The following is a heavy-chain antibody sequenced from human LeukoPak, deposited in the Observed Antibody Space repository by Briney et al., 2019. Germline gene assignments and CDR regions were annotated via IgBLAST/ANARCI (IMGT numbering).Heavy chain of an antibody. V-gene: IGHV3-21*01. CDR2: ITSTSNYI. CDR1: GFTFSSFC. Sequence: AGSLRLSCAASGFTFSSFCMNWGRHPTGKGLVWVSSITSTSNYISYADSAEDRLIIFRDHAKNSTYLQMNSLIIEYTAVYYCARGEDYYDGSTYTHQHWGQGTLVTVSS. D-gene: IGHD3-22*01. J-gene: IGHJ1*01. CDR3: ARGEDYYDGSTYTHQH.